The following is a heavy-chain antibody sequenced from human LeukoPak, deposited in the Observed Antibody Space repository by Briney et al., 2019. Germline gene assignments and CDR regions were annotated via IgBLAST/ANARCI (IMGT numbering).Heavy chain of an antibody. CDR1: GFSFNTYA. CDR2: IWHDGSHK. V-gene: IGHV3-33*01. D-gene: IGHD3-10*01. CDR3: AGEIFGSGSYPDF. J-gene: IGHJ4*02. Sequence: GRSLTLSCAASGFSFNTYAMHWVRQAPGQGLEGVALIWHDGSHKFYSNSVRGQFTISRDNSKNTVYLQTNNLRPEDTAVYYCAGEIFGSGSYPDFWGQGTLVTVSS.